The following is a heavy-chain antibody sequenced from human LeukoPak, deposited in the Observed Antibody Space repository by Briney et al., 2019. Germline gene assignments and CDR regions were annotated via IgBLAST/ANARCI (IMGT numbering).Heavy chain of an antibody. CDR1: GFTFSSYG. Sequence: GGSLRLSCAASGFTFSSYGMHWVRQAPGKGLEWVAFIRYDGSNKYYADSVKGRFTISRDNSKNTLYLQMNSLRAEDTAVYYCARSHDCSGGSCYLGSEDYWGQGTLVTVSS. V-gene: IGHV3-30*02. J-gene: IGHJ4*02. CDR2: IRYDGSNK. CDR3: ARSHDCSGGSCYLGSEDY. D-gene: IGHD2-15*01.